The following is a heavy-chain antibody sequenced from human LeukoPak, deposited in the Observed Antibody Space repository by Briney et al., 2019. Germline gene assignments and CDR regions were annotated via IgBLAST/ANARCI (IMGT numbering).Heavy chain of an antibody. V-gene: IGHV4-59*01. D-gene: IGHD3-10*01. CDR1: GGSISSYY. J-gene: IGHJ4*02. CDR2: IYYSGSA. Sequence: PSETLSLTCTVSGGSISSYYWSWIRQPPGKGLEWIGYIYYSGSANYNPSLKSRVTISVDTSKNQFSLKLSSVTAADTAVYYCASSYYYGSGTLALSFDYWGQGTLVTVSS. CDR3: ASSYYYGSGTLALSFDY.